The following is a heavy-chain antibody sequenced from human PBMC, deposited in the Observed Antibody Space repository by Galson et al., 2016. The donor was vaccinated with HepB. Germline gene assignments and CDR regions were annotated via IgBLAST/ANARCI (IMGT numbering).Heavy chain of an antibody. CDR1: GLSVNSLN. D-gene: IGHD5-12*01. J-gene: IGHJ5*01. CDR2: IGGTSGAT. V-gene: IGHV3-23*01. Sequence: SLRLSCAVSGLSVNSLNMNWVRQAPGKGLEWVSAIGGTSGATHYADSVKGRVTISRDNSKNTLHLQMNSLRADDTAVYYCAKYRGFDWKYFFGSWGQGTLVAASS. CDR3: AKYRGFDWKYFFGS.